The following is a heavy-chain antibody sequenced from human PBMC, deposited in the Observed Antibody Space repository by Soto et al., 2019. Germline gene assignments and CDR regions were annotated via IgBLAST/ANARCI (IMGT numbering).Heavy chain of an antibody. CDR1: GGTFSNYT. J-gene: IGHJ6*02. V-gene: IGHV1-69*01. D-gene: IGHD2-15*01. CDR2: IIPIFGAV. Sequence: QVQLVQSGAEVRKPGSSVKVSCKASGGTFSNYTISWVRQAPGQGLEWMGGIIPIFGAVNYAQKFQGRLTISVGESTTTAHMELSSLGSEDTAVYYCARGYCSGGSCYVAKYYGLDVRGQGTTVIVS. CDR3: ARGYCSGGSCYVAKYYGLDV.